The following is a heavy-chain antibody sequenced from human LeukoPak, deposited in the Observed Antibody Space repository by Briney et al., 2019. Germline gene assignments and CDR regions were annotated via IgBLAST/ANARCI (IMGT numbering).Heavy chain of an antibody. J-gene: IGHJ4*02. D-gene: IGHD2-2*01. CDR1: GGTFSSYA. CDR3: ASSLPPYCSSTSCYELDY. V-gene: IGHV1-69*05. Sequence: SVKVSCKASGGTFSSYAISWVRQAPGQGLEWMGRIIPIFGTANYAQKFQGRVTITTDESTSTAYMELSSLRSEDTAVYYCASSLPPYCSSTSCYELDYWGQGTLVTVSS. CDR2: IIPIFGTA.